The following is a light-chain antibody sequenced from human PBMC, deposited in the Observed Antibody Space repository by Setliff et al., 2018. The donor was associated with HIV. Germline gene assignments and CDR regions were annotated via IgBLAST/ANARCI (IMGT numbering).Light chain of an antibody. CDR3: SSYTDISTVV. V-gene: IGLV2-14*03. J-gene: IGLJ2*01. CDR1: SGDVGAFQY. CDR2: NVD. Sequence: QSVLTQPASVSGSPGQSITISFTGTSGDVGAFQYVSWYQQPPGRAPQHIIYNVDNRPSGISYRFSGSKSGNTASLTISGLQAGDEADYYCSSYTDISTVVFGGGTKVTVL.